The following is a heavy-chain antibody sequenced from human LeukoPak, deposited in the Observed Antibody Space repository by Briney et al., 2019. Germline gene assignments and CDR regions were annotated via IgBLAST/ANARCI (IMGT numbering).Heavy chain of an antibody. CDR2: ISDSGDIT. V-gene: IGHV3-23*01. CDR3: AKMAGTSLFDY. CDR1: GFTFSSYA. Sequence: GGSLRLSCAASGFTFSSYAMSWVRQAPGKGLEWVSGISDSGDITYYADSVKGRFTISRDNSKNTLYLQMNSLRAEDTAVYYCAKMAGTSLFDYWGQGTLVTVSS. J-gene: IGHJ4*02. D-gene: IGHD6-19*01.